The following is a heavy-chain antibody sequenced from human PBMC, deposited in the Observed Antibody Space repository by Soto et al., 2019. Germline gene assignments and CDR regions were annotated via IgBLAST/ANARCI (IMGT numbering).Heavy chain of an antibody. Sequence: SETLCLTCAVYGVSFSGYYWSWIRQPPGKGLEWIGEINHSGSTNYNPSLKSRVTISVDTSKNQFSLKLSSVTAADTAVYYCARVGTYYDFWSGSLPALFDYWGQGTLVTVSS. D-gene: IGHD3-3*01. CDR1: GVSFSGYY. V-gene: IGHV4-34*01. J-gene: IGHJ4*02. CDR2: INHSGST. CDR3: ARVGTYYDFWSGSLPALFDY.